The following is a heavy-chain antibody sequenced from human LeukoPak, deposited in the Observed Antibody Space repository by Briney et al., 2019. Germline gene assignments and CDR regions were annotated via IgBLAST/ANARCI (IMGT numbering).Heavy chain of an antibody. CDR2: IYPGDSDT. V-gene: IGHV5-51*01. Sequence: GASLLISCKGSGYIFTNNWILWVRQLPGKGLEWMGIIYPGDSDTRYSPSFQGQVTISADKSISTAYLQWSSLKASDTAMYYCARRVGATNFDYWGQGTLVTVSS. D-gene: IGHD1-26*01. CDR1: GYIFTNNW. CDR3: ARRVGATNFDY. J-gene: IGHJ4*02.